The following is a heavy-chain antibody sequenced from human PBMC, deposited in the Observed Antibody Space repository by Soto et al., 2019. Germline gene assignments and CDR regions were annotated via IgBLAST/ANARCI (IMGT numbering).Heavy chain of an antibody. D-gene: IGHD1-26*01. Sequence: SETLSLTCAISGYSLNSGYSWGWIRQPPGKGLEWLGSIHHRGSTYYNPSLKSRVTISLDTSKNQFSLRLTSVTAADTAVFYCARGLGANDGYYFDSWGQGTLVTVSS. CDR1: GYSLNSGYS. CDR3: ARGLGANDGYYFDS. J-gene: IGHJ4*02. V-gene: IGHV4-38-2*01. CDR2: IHHRGST.